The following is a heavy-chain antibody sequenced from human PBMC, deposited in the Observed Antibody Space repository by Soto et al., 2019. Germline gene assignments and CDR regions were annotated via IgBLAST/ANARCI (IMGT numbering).Heavy chain of an antibody. Sequence: EVQLLESGGGLVQPGGSLRLSCAASGFTFSSYAMSWVRQAPGKGLEWVSAISGSGGSTYYADSVKGRFTISRDNSKNTLYLQMNSLKAEDTAVYYCAKDLEKAYGDYSCFDYGGQGTQVTVSS. CDR2: ISGSGGST. CDR1: GFTFSSYA. CDR3: AKDLEKAYGDYSCFDY. J-gene: IGHJ4*02. V-gene: IGHV3-23*01. D-gene: IGHD4-17*01.